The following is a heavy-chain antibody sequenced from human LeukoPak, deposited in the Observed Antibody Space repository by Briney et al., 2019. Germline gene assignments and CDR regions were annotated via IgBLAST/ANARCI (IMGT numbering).Heavy chain of an antibody. Sequence: KPSETLSLTCAVYGGSFSGYYWSWIRQPPGKGLEWIGEINHSGSTNYNPSLKSRVTISVDTSKNQFSLKLSSVTAADTAVYYCARGLRRWLRDPIDYWGQGTLVTVSS. CDR3: ARGLRRWLRDPIDY. CDR1: GGSFSGYY. V-gene: IGHV4-34*01. D-gene: IGHD5-12*01. J-gene: IGHJ4*02. CDR2: INHSGST.